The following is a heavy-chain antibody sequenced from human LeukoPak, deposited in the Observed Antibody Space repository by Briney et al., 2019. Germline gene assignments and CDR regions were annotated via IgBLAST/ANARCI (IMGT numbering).Heavy chain of an antibody. CDR3: AKDQPQLIRHTLDY. D-gene: IGHD2-2*02. CDR2: ISSSSSTI. Sequence: GGSPRLSCAASGFTFSSYSMNWVRQAPGKGLEWVSYISSSSSTIYYADSVKGRFTISRDNAKNSLYLQMNSLRAEDTAVYYCAKDQPQLIRHTLDYWGQGTLVTVSS. V-gene: IGHV3-48*04. J-gene: IGHJ4*02. CDR1: GFTFSSYS.